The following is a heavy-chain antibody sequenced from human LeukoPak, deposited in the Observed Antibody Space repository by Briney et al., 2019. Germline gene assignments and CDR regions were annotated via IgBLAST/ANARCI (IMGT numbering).Heavy chain of an antibody. CDR1: GFTFSSYA. CDR2: ISGSGGST. V-gene: IGHV3-23*01. CDR3: AKAGGDYRPYYFDY. D-gene: IGHD4-17*01. Sequence: HSGGSLRLSCAASGFTFSSYAMSWVRQAPGKGLEWVSAISGSGGSTYYADSVKGRFTISRDNSKNTLYLQMNSLRAEDTAVYYCAKAGGDYRPYYFDYWGQGTLVTVSS. J-gene: IGHJ4*02.